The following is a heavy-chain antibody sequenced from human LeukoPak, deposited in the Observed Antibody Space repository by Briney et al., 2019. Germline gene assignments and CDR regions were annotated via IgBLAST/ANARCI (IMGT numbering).Heavy chain of an antibody. J-gene: IGHJ4*02. Sequence: GGSLRLSCAASGFTFSTYGMNWVRQAPGRGLEWVSGITSSGGTTYYANSVMGRFTVSRDNSKNTLYLQMNSLRAEDTAIYYCARTTSGSYDYWGQGNLVTVSS. CDR3: ARTTSGSYDY. D-gene: IGHD1-26*01. V-gene: IGHV3-23*01. CDR1: GFTFSTYG. CDR2: ITSSGGTT.